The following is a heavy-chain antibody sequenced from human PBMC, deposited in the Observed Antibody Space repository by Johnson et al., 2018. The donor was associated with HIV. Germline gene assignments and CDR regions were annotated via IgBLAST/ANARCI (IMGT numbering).Heavy chain of an antibody. Sequence: VQLVESGGGLVQPGGSLRLSCAASGFTVSSNYMSWVRQAPGKGLEWVSIIYSGGSTYYTDSVKGRFTFSRDNYKNTLYLQMNSLRAEDTAVYYCVGGSPDDAFDIWGQGTMVTVSS. CDR2: IYSGGST. CDR3: VGGSPDDAFDI. CDR1: GFTVSSNY. V-gene: IGHV3-53*01. D-gene: IGHD3-16*01. J-gene: IGHJ3*02.